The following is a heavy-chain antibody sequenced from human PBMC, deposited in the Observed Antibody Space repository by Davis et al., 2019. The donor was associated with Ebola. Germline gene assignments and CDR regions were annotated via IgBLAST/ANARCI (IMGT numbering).Heavy chain of an antibody. V-gene: IGHV1-69*13. Sequence: SVKVSCKASGGTFSTYAISWVRQAPGQGLEWMGGIIPLFGTANYAQKFRGRVTITADESTSTAYMELRSLRSEDTAVYYCARDWGMATPFNYWGQGTLVTVSS. CDR1: GGTFSTYA. D-gene: IGHD5-24*01. CDR3: ARDWGMATPFNY. CDR2: IIPLFGTA. J-gene: IGHJ4*02.